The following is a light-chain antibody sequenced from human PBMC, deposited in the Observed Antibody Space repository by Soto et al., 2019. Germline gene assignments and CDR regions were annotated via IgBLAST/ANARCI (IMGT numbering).Light chain of an antibody. CDR3: QQYGKT. Sequence: ESVLTQSPDSLSLSPGERATLSCRASQSVSSNLAWYQQKPGQAPRLLTYGASSRATGIPDRFSGSGSGTDFTLTISRLEPEDFAVYYCQQYGKTFGQGTKVDIK. V-gene: IGKV3-20*01. CDR1: QSVSSN. CDR2: GAS. J-gene: IGKJ1*01.